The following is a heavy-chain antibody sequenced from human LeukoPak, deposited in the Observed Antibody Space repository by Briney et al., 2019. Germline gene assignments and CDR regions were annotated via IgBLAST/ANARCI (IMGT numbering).Heavy chain of an antibody. CDR3: ARSGSWIVGAHPPDY. CDR1: GYTFTGYY. V-gene: IGHV1-2*02. CDR2: INPNSGGT. D-gene: IGHD1-26*01. Sequence: ASVKVSCKASGYTFTGYYMHWVRQAPGQGLEWMGWINPNSGGTNYAQKFQGRVTMTRDTSISTAYMELSRLRSDDTAVYYCARSGSWIVGAHPPDYWGQGTLVTVSS. J-gene: IGHJ4*02.